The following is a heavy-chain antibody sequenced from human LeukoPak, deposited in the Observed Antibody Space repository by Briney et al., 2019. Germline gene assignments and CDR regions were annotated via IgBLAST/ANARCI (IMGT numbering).Heavy chain of an antibody. D-gene: IGHD5-12*01. V-gene: IGHV4-38-2*02. CDR1: GYSISSGYY. Sequence: SETLSLTCTVSGYSISSGYYWGWIRQPPGKGLEWIGSIYHSGSTNYNPSLKSRVTISVDKSKNQFSLKLSSVTAADTAVYYCARAIVATIGGSFYYYYMDVWGKGTTVTVSS. J-gene: IGHJ6*03. CDR2: IYHSGST. CDR3: ARAIVATIGGSFYYYYMDV.